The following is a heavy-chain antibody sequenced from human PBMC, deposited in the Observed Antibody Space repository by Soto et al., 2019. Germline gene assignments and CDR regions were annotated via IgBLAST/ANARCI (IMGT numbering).Heavy chain of an antibody. V-gene: IGHV3-48*01. CDR3: ARDKSVVEVLAASGFDY. J-gene: IGHJ4*02. CDR1: GFTFSSDS. CDR2: ISRSSSTI. D-gene: IGHD2-2*01. Sequence: GGALRLSCAASGFTFSSDSMNWVRQAPGKGLEWVSYISRSSSTIYYADSVKGRFTISRDNAKNSLYLQMNNLRAEDTAVYYCARDKSVVEVLAASGFDYWGEGT.